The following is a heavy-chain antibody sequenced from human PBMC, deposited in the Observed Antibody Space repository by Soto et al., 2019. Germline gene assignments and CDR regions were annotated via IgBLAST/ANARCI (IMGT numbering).Heavy chain of an antibody. CDR2: IAVCSGNT. CDR3: AADRSEDCSSTSCYKGAPPAAYYGMDV. V-gene: IGHV1-58*01. Sequence: SLKGDRKGAVLGKTIAPVRRGRHNKRKRLEGIGWIAVCSGNTNYAQKFQERVTITRDMSTSTAYMELSSLRSEDTAVYYCAADRSEDCSSTSCYKGAPPAAYYGMDVWGQGTTVTLYS. D-gene: IGHD2-2*02. J-gene: IGHJ6*02. CDR1: VLGKTIAP.